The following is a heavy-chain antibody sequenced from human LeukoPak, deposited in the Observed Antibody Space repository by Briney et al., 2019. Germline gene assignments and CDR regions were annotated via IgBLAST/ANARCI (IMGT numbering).Heavy chain of an antibody. CDR1: GFTVSSNY. CDR3: AGERRYISSFEDY. Sequence: PGGSLRLSCAASGFTVSSNYMSWVRQAPGKGLEWVSFIYSGGSTYYADSVKCRFTISRDSSKNTRYRPMSSRRVEDTAVYYCAGERRYISSFEDYWGPGILGSVSS. CDR2: IYSGGST. V-gene: IGHV3-53*01. D-gene: IGHD6-6*01. J-gene: IGHJ4*02.